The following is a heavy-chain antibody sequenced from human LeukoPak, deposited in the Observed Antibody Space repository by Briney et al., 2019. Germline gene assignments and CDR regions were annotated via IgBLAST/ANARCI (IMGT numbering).Heavy chain of an antibody. D-gene: IGHD5-24*01. J-gene: IGHJ4*02. CDR2: INPNSGGT. Sequence: ASVKVSCKASRYTFTSYYMHWVRQAPGQGLEWMGWINPNSGGTNYAQKFQGRVTMTRDTSISTAYMELSRLRSDDTAVYYCAREGDGYNENDYWGQGTLVTVSS. CDR1: RYTFTSYY. V-gene: IGHV1-2*02. CDR3: AREGDGYNENDY.